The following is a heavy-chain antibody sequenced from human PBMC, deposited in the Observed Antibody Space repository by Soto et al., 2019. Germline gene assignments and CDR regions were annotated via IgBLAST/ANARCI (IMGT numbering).Heavy chain of an antibody. Sequence: SXTLSPTCAVYGWFFSGYYWSWIRQPPGKGLEWIGEINHSGSTNYNPSLKSRVTISVDTSKNQFSLKLSSVTAADTAVYYCARAIDGYGDYERGKVDYCGQGTLVTVSS. J-gene: IGHJ4*02. D-gene: IGHD4-17*01. CDR1: GWFFSGYY. CDR3: ARAIDGYGDYERGKVDY. V-gene: IGHV4-34*01. CDR2: INHSGST.